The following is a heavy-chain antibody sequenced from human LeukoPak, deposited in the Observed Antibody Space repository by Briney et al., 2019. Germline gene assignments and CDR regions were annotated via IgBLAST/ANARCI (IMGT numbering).Heavy chain of an antibody. CDR1: GFTFTSYY. CDR2: INPSGGRT. Sequence: SVKVSCKASGFTFTSYYMNWVRQALGQGFEWIGLINPSGGRTRYAQRLQGRVTMTRDTSTSTVYMELSSLRSEDTAVYYCARDVGITVVRGTFDYWGQGTLVTVSS. CDR3: ARDVGITVVRGTFDY. V-gene: IGHV1-46*01. J-gene: IGHJ4*01. D-gene: IGHD3-10*01.